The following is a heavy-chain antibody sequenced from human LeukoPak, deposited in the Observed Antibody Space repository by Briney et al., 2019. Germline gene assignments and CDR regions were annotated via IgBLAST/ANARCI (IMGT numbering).Heavy chain of an antibody. J-gene: IGHJ6*03. V-gene: IGHV4-39*07. Sequence: SETLSLTCTVSGGSISSNSYYWGWIRQPPGKGLEWIGNIYYSGSAYYKPSLKSRVTISVDTSKNQFSLKLSSVTAADTAVYYCASGAYSYYYMDVWGKGTTVTISS. CDR2: IYYSGSA. CDR3: ASGAYSYYYMDV. D-gene: IGHD1-26*01. CDR1: GGSISSNSYY.